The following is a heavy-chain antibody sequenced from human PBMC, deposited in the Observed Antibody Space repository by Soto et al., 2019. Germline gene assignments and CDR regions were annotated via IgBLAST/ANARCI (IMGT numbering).Heavy chain of an antibody. CDR3: ARDQRFLEWLFGFDNWFDP. Sequence: ASVKVSCKASGYTFTNYAMHWVLQAPGQRLEWMGWINAGNGNTKYSQKFQGRVTLTRDTSASTAYMELSSLRSEDTAVYYCARDQRFLEWLFGFDNWFDPWGQGTLVTVSS. J-gene: IGHJ5*02. V-gene: IGHV1-3*01. D-gene: IGHD3-3*01. CDR2: INAGNGNT. CDR1: GYTFTNYA.